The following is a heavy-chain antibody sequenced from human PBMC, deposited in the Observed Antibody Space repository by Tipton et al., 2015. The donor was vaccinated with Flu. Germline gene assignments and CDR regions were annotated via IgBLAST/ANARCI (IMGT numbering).Heavy chain of an antibody. D-gene: IGHD6-13*01. J-gene: IGHJ5*02. CDR1: GFTVSSNY. Sequence: QLVQSGGGLIQPGGSLRLSCAASGFTVSSNYMSWIRQHPGKGLEWIGYIYHSGTTYYNPPLKSRITMSADTSKHHFSLKLSSVPAADTAVYYCARSTSSWLIGTFDPWGQGTLVTVSS. CDR3: ARSTSSWLIGTFDP. V-gene: IGHV4-59*06. CDR2: IYHSGTT.